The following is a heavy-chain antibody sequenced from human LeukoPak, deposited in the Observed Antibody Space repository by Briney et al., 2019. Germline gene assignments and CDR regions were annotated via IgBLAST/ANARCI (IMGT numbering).Heavy chain of an antibody. CDR1: DGSISSSSYY. Sequence: SETLSLNCIVSDGSISSSSYYWGWIRQPPGKGVEWIGNLFYTGETFYNPSLNSRVTISVDTSKSQFSLRLSSVTAADTAVYYCARTDSGRYSYFVYWGQGTLVTVSS. CDR3: ARTDSGRYSYFVY. D-gene: IGHD1-26*01. V-gene: IGHV4-39*01. J-gene: IGHJ4*02. CDR2: LFYTGET.